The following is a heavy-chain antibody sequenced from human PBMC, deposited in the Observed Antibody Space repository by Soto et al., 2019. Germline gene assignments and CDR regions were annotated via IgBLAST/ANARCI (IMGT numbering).Heavy chain of an antibody. V-gene: IGHV1-2*02. D-gene: IGHD2-15*01. CDR2: MHVNSGGT. J-gene: IGHJ6*02. CDR3: ASPSELTYSYYYFLTLDV. CDR1: GYPFTGYY. Sequence: VSVKVYSKASGYPFTGYYIHFERQAPGQGVEWMGWMHVNSGGTNYAQTFQGRITMTRDMSVTTVFMEMTGLTSEDTAVYYGASPSELTYSYYYFLTLDVWGQGTTVTGSS.